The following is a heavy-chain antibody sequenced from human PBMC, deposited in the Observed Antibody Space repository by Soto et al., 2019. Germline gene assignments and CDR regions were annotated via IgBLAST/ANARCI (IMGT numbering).Heavy chain of an antibody. CDR3: AHASGTRFGELDEMYYFDY. CDR2: IYWDDDK. CDR1: GFSLSTSGVG. V-gene: IGHV2-5*02. Sequence: SGPTLVNPTQTLTLTCTFSGFSLSTSGVGVGWIRQPPGKALEWLALIYWDDDKRYSPSLKSRLTITKDTSKNQVVLTMTNMDPVDTATYYCAHASGTRFGELDEMYYFDYWGQGTLVTVSS. J-gene: IGHJ4*02. D-gene: IGHD3-10*01.